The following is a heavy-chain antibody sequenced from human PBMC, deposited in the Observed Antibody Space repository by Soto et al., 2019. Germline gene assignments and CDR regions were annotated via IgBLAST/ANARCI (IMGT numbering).Heavy chain of an antibody. D-gene: IGHD2-15*01. CDR2: ISYDGSNK. Sequence: QVQLVESGGGVVQPGRSLRLSCAASGFTFSSYGMHWVRQAPGKGLEWVAVISYDGSNKYYADSVKGRFTISRDNCKNTLYLQMNSLRAEDTAVYYCAKDTVAATHYYYYGMDVWGQGTTVTVSS. CDR1: GFTFSSYG. CDR3: AKDTVAATHYYYYGMDV. V-gene: IGHV3-30*18. J-gene: IGHJ6*02.